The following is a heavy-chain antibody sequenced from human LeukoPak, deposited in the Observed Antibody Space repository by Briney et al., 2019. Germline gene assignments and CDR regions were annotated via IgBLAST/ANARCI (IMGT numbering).Heavy chain of an antibody. CDR3: ARLATYYDFWSGSNWFDP. CDR2: IYHSGNT. Sequence: SQTLSLTCAVSGGSISSGGYSWSWIRQPPGKGLEWIGYIYHSGNTYYNPSHKSRVTISVDRSKNQFSLKLSSVTAADTAVYYCARLATYYDFWSGSNWFDPWGQGTLVTVSS. CDR1: GGSISSGGYS. V-gene: IGHV4-30-2*01. D-gene: IGHD3-3*01. J-gene: IGHJ5*02.